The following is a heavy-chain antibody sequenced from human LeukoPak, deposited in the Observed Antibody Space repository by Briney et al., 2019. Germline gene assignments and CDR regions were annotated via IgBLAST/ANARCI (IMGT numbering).Heavy chain of an antibody. CDR3: ARSYYDSSGPFDY. V-gene: IGHV1-69*05. Sequence: SVKVSCKASGGTFTSYAISWVRQAPGQGLEWMGRIIPIIGTANYAQKFQGRVTITTDESTSTAYMELSSLRSEDTAVYYCARSYYDSSGPFDYWGQGTLVTVSS. CDR2: IIPIIGTA. D-gene: IGHD3-22*01. J-gene: IGHJ4*02. CDR1: GGTFTSYA.